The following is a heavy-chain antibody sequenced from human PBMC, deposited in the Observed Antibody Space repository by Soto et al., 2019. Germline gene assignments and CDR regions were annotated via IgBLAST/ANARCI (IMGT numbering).Heavy chain of an antibody. V-gene: IGHV3-21*01. D-gene: IGHD2-15*01. CDR2: ISSSSSYI. J-gene: IGHJ6*02. CDR3: ARDIGYCSGGSCYHGRKVDYYYYYGMDV. Sequence: EVQLVESGGGLVKPGGSLRLSCAASGFTFSSYSMNWVRQAPGKGLEWVSSISSSSSYIYYADSVKGRFTISRDNAKNSLYLHMNSLRAEDTAVYYCARDIGYCSGGSCYHGRKVDYYYYYGMDVWGQGTTVTVSS. CDR1: GFTFSSYS.